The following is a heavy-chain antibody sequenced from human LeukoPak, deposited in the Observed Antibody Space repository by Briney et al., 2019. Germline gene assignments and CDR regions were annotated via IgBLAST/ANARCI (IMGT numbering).Heavy chain of an antibody. J-gene: IGHJ4*02. D-gene: IGHD3-10*01. CDR3: AKDRQYHGSGSLFDY. CDR1: GFTFSSYG. V-gene: IGHV3-30*18. Sequence: PGRSLRLSCAASGFTFSSYGMHWVRQAPGKGLEWVAVILYDESNKYYADSVKGRFTISRDNSKNTLYLQMNSLRAEDTAVYYCAKDRQYHGSGSLFDYWGQGTLVTVSS. CDR2: ILYDESNK.